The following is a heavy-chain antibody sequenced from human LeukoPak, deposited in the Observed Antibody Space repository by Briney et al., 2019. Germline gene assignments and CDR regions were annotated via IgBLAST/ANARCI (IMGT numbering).Heavy chain of an antibody. CDR3: ARGEDDSSGYYLGY. CDR2: IYYSGST. V-gene: IGHV4-39*07. J-gene: IGHJ4*02. D-gene: IGHD3-22*01. Sequence: SETLSLTCTVSGGSISSSSYYWGWIRQPPGKGLEWIGSIYYSGSTYYNPSLKSRVTISVDTSKNQFSLKLSSVTAADTAVYYCARGEDDSSGYYLGYWGQGTLVTVSS. CDR1: GGSISSSSYY.